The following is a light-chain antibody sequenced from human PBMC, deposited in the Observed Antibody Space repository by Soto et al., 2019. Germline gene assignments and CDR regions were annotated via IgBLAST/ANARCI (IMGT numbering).Light chain of an antibody. V-gene: IGLV1-40*01. CDR2: GSD. Sequence: SVLTQPPSVSGAPGQRVTISCSGSSSNIGAGYDVHWYQQLPGTAPRLLIYGSDDRPSGVPDRFSASVSGNSASLAITGLQTEDEAVYYCQSYDSNLSEVFGPGTKVTVL. J-gene: IGLJ1*01. CDR1: SSNIGAGYD. CDR3: QSYDSNLSEV.